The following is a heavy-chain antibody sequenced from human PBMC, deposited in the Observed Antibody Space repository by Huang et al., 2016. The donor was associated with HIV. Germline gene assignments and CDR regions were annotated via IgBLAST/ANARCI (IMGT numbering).Heavy chain of an antibody. D-gene: IGHD3-22*01. V-gene: IGHV3-30*02. J-gene: IGHJ4*02. CDR3: AKDSLLGYYKSRGYHLEY. CDR2: RAYDGNKR. Sequence: QVQLVESGGGLVQPGGSLRLCCVVLGFTFETYGMNWGRQARCKGMEGGVFRAYDGNKRVYRDYVKWLLTISRDNSKNTLYLQMNRLSVDEAAVYYCAKDSLLGYYKSRGYHLEYWGQGTLVTVSS. CDR1: GFTFETYG.